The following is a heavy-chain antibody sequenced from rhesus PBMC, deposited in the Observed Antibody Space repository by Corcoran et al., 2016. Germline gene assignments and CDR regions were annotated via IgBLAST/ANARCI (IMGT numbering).Heavy chain of an antibody. CDR3: ARDCGWGDYYLGY. CDR2: LYGNSPSP. Sequence: QVQLQESGPGLVKPSETLSLTCAVSGGSISDSYYWNWIRQPPGQGLEWIGNLYGNSPSPYYTPSLTSRVTISKDTSKNQFFLKLSSVTAADTAVYYCARDCGWGDYYLGYWGQGVLVTVSS. V-gene: IGHV4S9*01. D-gene: IGHD3-34*01. J-gene: IGHJ4*01. CDR1: GGSISDSYY.